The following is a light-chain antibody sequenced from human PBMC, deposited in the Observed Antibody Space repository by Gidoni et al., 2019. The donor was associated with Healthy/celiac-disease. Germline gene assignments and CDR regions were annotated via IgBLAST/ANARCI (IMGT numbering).Light chain of an antibody. CDR3: CSYAGSSTLWV. V-gene: IGLV2-23*02. CDR2: EVS. Sequence: QSAQTQPASVSGSPGQSITISCTGTSSDVGSYNLVSWYQQHPGKAPKLMIYEVSKRPSGVSNRFSGSKSGNTASLTISGLQAEDEADYYCCSYAGSSTLWVFGGGTKLTVL. CDR1: SSDVGSYNL. J-gene: IGLJ3*02.